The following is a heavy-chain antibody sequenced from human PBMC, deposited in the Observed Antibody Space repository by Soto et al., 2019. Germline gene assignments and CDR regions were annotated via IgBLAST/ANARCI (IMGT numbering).Heavy chain of an antibody. D-gene: IGHD6-25*01. CDR3: GHCGYYSRSWFQDH. V-gene: IGHV2-5*02. CDR2: IYWDDDK. CDR1: GFSLTTNGVG. Sequence: QITLKESGPSLVKPTQTLTLTCTFSGFSLTTNGVGVGWIRQSPGEALEWLALIYWDDDKRYSPSLKSRLTITTDTAKHQAVLTITALHSVDTATYYCGHCGYYSRSWFQDHGGQGTLVTVSS. J-gene: IGHJ4*02.